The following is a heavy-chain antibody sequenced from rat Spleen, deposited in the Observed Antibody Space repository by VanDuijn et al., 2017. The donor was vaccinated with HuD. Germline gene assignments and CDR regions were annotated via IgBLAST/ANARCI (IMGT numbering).Heavy chain of an antibody. V-gene: IGHV5S13*01. Sequence: EVQLVESGGGLVQPGRSLKLSCAASGFIFSNNDMAWVRQAPTKGLEWIASISTGGGNTYYRDSVKGRFTISRDNAKNTQYLQMDSLRSEDTATYYCASPGMLHYWGQGVMVTVSS. J-gene: IGHJ2*01. CDR3: ASPGMLHY. D-gene: IGHD1-4*01. CDR1: GFIFSNND. CDR2: ISTGGGNT.